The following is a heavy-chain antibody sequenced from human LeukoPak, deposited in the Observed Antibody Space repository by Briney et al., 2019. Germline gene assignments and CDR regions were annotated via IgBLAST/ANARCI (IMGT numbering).Heavy chain of an antibody. CDR1: GGSISDTNYF. Sequence: PSEILSLTCTVSGGSISDTNYFWGWIRQSPGKGLDWIGSVFYSGTTYYNPSLKSRVTISVDTSKNQFSLKLSSVTAADTAVYYCARRGGYYYALGPFDYWGHGTLVTVSS. CDR3: ARRGGYYYALGPFDY. V-gene: IGHV4-39*01. CDR2: VFYSGTT. J-gene: IGHJ4*01. D-gene: IGHD3-22*01.